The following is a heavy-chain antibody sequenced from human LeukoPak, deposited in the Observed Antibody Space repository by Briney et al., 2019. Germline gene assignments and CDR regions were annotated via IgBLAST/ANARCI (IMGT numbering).Heavy chain of an antibody. Sequence: GGSLRLSCAASGFTFDDYGMSWVRQAPGKGLEWVSGINWNGGSTGYADSVKGRFTISRDNVKNSLYLQMNSLRAEDTALYFCARRERYSSSSGGDYWGQGTLVTVSS. V-gene: IGHV3-20*04. J-gene: IGHJ4*02. CDR2: INWNGGST. D-gene: IGHD6-6*01. CDR3: ARRERYSSSSGGDY. CDR1: GFTFDDYG.